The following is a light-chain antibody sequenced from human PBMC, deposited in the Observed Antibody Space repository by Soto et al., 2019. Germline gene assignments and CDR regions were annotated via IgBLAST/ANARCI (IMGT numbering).Light chain of an antibody. V-gene: IGKV3D-20*01. J-gene: IGKJ5*01. Sequence: EIVLTQSPATLSFSPGERATLSCGASADVSSSYVAWYQQKSGLAPRLLIHDASSRATSIPDRFSGSKSGTDFTLTIRRLEPEDAGVYYCQQYGSSPITFGQGTRLESK. CDR1: ADVSSSY. CDR3: QQYGSSPIT. CDR2: DAS.